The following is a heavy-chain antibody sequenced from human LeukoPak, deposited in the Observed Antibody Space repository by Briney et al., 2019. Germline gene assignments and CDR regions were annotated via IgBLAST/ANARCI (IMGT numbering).Heavy chain of an antibody. CDR3: ARATNTYYYGSGNYYMDV. J-gene: IGHJ6*03. Sequence: SENLSLTCTVSGGSISSYYWSWIRQPPGKGLEWIGYLYYSGSTNYNPSLKSRVTISVDTSKNQFSLKLSSVTAADTAVYYCARATNTYYYGSGNYYMDVWGKGTTVTVSS. D-gene: IGHD3-10*01. CDR1: GGSISSYY. CDR2: LYYSGST. V-gene: IGHV4-59*01.